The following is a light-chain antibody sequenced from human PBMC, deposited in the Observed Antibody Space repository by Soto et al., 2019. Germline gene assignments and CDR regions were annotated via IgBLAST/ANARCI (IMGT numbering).Light chain of an antibody. CDR2: DVS. V-gene: IGLV2-14*01. Sequence: QSVLTQPASVSGSPGQSITISCTGTSSDVGGYNYVSWYQQHPGKAPKLMIYDVSNRPSGVSNRFSGSKSGNTASLTISGLQAEDEADYDCSSYTSSNSPVVFGGGTKLTVL. J-gene: IGLJ2*01. CDR3: SSYTSSNSPVV. CDR1: SSDVGGYNY.